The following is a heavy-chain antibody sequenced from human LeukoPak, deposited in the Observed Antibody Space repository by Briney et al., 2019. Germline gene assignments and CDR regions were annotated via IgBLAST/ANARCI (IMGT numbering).Heavy chain of an antibody. CDR1: GFTFKTFE. D-gene: IGHD4/OR15-4a*01. V-gene: IGHV3-48*03. CDR2: ISSGSSTI. J-gene: IGHJ4*02. CDR3: ARHPNLNDYGVSSPSY. Sequence: GGSLRLSCAASGFTFKTFEMDWVRQAPGRGLEWVSYISSGSSTIYYADSVKGRFTISRDNAKNSLYLQMDSLRAEDTAVYYCARHPNLNDYGVSSPSYWGQGTLVTVSP.